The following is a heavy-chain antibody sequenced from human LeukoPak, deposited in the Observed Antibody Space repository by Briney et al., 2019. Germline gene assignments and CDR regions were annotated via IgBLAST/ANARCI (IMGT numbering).Heavy chain of an antibody. J-gene: IGHJ4*02. Sequence: GGSLRLSCAASGFTFSSYAMHWVRQAPGKGLEWVAVISYDGSNKYYADSVKGRFTISRDNSKNTLYLQMNSLRAEDTAVYYCARDSEYDILTGYSHLFDYWGQGTLVTVSS. CDR3: ARDSEYDILTGYSHLFDY. V-gene: IGHV3-30-3*01. D-gene: IGHD3-9*01. CDR1: GFTFSSYA. CDR2: ISYDGSNK.